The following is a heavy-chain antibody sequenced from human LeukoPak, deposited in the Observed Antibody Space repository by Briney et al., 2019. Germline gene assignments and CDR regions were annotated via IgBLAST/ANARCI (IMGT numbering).Heavy chain of an antibody. CDR3: AKDNRRHYTSGPNPDSLH. Sequence: GGFLRLSCAGSGFIFNNYAMHWVRQPPGKGLEWVSGISWNSGSIDYADSVKGRFTISRDNAKNSLYLQMNSLRVEDTAFYYCAKDNRRHYTSGPNPDSLHWGQGALVTVSS. CDR1: GFIFNNYA. CDR2: ISWNSGSI. J-gene: IGHJ4*02. V-gene: IGHV3-9*01. D-gene: IGHD6-19*01.